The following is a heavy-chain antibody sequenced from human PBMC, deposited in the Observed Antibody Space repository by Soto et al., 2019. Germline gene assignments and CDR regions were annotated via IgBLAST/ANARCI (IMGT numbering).Heavy chain of an antibody. D-gene: IGHD3-22*01. CDR2: INPSGGST. Sequence: ASVKVSCKASGYTFTSYYMHWVRQAPGQGLEWMGIINPSGGSTSHAQKFQGRVTMTRDTSTSTVYMELSSLRSEDTAVYYCARAYSSGYYWLYYYYGMDVWGQGTTVTVSS. J-gene: IGHJ6*02. CDR3: ARAYSSGYYWLYYYYGMDV. CDR1: GYTFTSYY. V-gene: IGHV1-46*01.